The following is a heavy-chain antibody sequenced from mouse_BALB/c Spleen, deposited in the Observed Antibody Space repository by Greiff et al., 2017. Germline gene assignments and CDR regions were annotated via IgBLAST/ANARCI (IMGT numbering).Heavy chain of an antibody. J-gene: IGHJ3*01. CDR2: IWAGGST. Sequence: QVQLQQSGPGLVAPSQSLSITCTVSGFSLTSYGVHWVRQPPGKGLEWLGVIWAGGSTNYNSALMSRLSISKDNSKSQVFLKMNSLQTDDTAMYYCARDLVTTVVATDAYWGQGTLVTVSA. CDR1: GFSLTSYG. D-gene: IGHD1-1*01. CDR3: ARDLVTTVVATDAY. V-gene: IGHV2-9*02.